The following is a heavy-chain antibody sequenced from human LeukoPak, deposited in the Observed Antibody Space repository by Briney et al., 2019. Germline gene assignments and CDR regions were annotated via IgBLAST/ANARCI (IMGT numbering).Heavy chain of an antibody. CDR3: ARVPVAAGTWFDP. Sequence: GGSLRLSCAASGFTFSSYWMSWVRQAPGKGLEWVANIKQDGSEKYYVDSVKGRFTISRDNAKNSLYLQMNSLRAEDTAVYYCARVPVAAGTWFDPWGQGTLVTVSS. V-gene: IGHV3-7*01. D-gene: IGHD6-13*01. CDR2: IKQDGSEK. CDR1: GFTFSSYW. J-gene: IGHJ5*02.